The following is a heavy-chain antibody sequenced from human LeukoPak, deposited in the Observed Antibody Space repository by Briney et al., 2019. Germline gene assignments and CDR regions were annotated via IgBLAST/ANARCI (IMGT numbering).Heavy chain of an antibody. CDR1: GFDFSNSC. J-gene: IGHJ4*02. CDR2: IISRSTTI. Sequence: GGSLRLSCTASGFDFSNSCMTWVLQAPGNGLELISYIISRSTTIYYADSVKSRFTISRDNGKNTVYLQMKNLRVDDTAVLSCGKGSLAVPATPLDFWGQGTLVTVS. V-gene: IGHV3-11*01. CDR3: GKGSLAVPATPLDF. D-gene: IGHD2-15*01.